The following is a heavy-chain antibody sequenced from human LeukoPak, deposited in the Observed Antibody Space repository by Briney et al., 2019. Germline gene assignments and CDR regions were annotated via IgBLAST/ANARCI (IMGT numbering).Heavy chain of an antibody. CDR2: ISSSGSTI. D-gene: IGHD2-2*01. Sequence: GGSLRLSCAVSGFTFSDYYMSWIRQAPGKGLEWVSYISSSGSTIYYADSVKGRFTISRDNAKNSLYLQMNSLRAEDTAVYYCARELIVVVPHARGGDYVLDYWGQGTLVTVSS. CDR1: GFTFSDYY. CDR3: ARELIVVVPHARGGDYVLDY. V-gene: IGHV3-11*01. J-gene: IGHJ4*02.